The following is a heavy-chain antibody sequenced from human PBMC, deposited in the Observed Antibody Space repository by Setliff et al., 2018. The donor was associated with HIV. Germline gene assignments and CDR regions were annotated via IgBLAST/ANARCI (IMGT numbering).Heavy chain of an antibody. Sequence: GASVKVSCKASGYTFISYAIHWVRQAPGQSLEWMGWITGGSGNTNYAQKLQGRVTMTTDTSTSTAYMELRSLRSDDTAVYYCARDVDYTDAFGIWGQGTMVTVSS. D-gene: IGHD4-4*01. CDR3: ARDVDYTDAFGI. V-gene: IGHV1-18*01. J-gene: IGHJ3*02. CDR2: ITGGSGNT. CDR1: GYTFISYA.